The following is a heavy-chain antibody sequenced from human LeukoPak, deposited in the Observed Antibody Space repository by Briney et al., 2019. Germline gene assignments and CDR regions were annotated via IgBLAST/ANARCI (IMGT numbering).Heavy chain of an antibody. J-gene: IGHJ2*01. CDR3: ARRAELIEPPDWYFDL. D-gene: IGHD3-10*01. CDR2: IYYSGST. CDR1: GGSISSSSYC. V-gene: IGHV4-39*01. Sequence: SETLSLTCTVSGGSISSSSYCWGWLRQPPGKGLEWIGSIYYSGSTYYNPSLKSRVTISVDTSKNQFSLKLSSVTAADTAVYYCARRAELIEPPDWYFDLWGRGTLVTVSS.